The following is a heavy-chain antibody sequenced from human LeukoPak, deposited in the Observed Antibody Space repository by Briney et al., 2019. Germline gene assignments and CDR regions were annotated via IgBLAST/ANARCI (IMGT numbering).Heavy chain of an antibody. Sequence: GGSLRLSCAVSGFTFNSYSMNWVRQAPGKGLEWVSSISSSSSYIYYADSVKGRFTISRDNAKNSLYLQMNSLRAEDTAVYYRARDSASNYDFWSGYPKYYFDYWGQGTLVTVSS. D-gene: IGHD3-3*01. J-gene: IGHJ4*02. CDR3: ARDSASNYDFWSGYPKYYFDY. CDR2: ISSSSSYI. CDR1: GFTFNSYS. V-gene: IGHV3-21*01.